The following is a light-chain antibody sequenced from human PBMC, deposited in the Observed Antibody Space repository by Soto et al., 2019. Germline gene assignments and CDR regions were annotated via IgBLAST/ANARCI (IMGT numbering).Light chain of an antibody. V-gene: IGKV1-27*01. CDR2: SAS. CDR1: QDIGYF. J-gene: IGKJ3*01. CDR3: QKYDSAPFT. Sequence: DIQMTQSPSSLSASVGDRVTITCRASQDIGYFLTWYQQRPGKVPKLIIYSASSLVSCAPSRFSGSGSGTDFTLTIFNLQPDDVATYYCQKYDSAPFTFGPGTRVEIK.